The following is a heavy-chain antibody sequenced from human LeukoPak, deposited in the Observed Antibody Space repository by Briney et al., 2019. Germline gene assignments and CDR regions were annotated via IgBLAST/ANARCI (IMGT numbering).Heavy chain of an antibody. CDR1: GGSISSSSYY. D-gene: IGHD3-22*01. V-gene: IGHV4-39*07. J-gene: IGHJ4*02. Sequence: SETLSLTCTVSGGSISSSSYYWGWIRQPPGKGLEWIGTIFYSGSTYYNPSLKSRVTISVDTSKNQFSLKLSSVTAADTAVYYCARNKHYYDSSGYYKYRRGYYFDYWGQGTLVTVSS. CDR2: IFYSGST. CDR3: ARNKHYYDSSGYYKYRRGYYFDY.